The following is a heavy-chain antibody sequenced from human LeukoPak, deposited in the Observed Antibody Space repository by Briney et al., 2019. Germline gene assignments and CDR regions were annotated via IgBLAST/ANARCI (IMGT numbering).Heavy chain of an antibody. D-gene: IGHD3-22*01. CDR3: ARGARWLLGPFDY. CDR1: GGSFSGYY. V-gene: IGHV4-34*01. CDR2: INHSGST. J-gene: IGHJ4*02. Sequence: PSETLSLTCAVYGGSFSGYYWSWIRQPPGKGLEWIGEINHSGSTNYNPSLKSRVTISVDTSKNQFSLKLSSVTAADTAVYYCARGARWLLGPFDYWGQGTLVTVSS.